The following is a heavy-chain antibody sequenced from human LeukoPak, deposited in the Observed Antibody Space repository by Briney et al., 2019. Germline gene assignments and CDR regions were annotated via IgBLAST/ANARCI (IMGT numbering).Heavy chain of an antibody. J-gene: IGHJ4*02. Sequence: SETLSLTCAVSGYSISSGYYWGWIRQPPGKGLELIGSIYHSGRTYYNPSLNSRVTLSVDTSKNQFSLKLTSVTAADTAVYYCARHGAFYYGSGSSGFDYWGQGTLVTVSS. V-gene: IGHV4-38-2*01. CDR3: ARHGAFYYGSGSSGFDY. CDR1: GYSISSGYY. D-gene: IGHD3-10*01. CDR2: IYHSGRT.